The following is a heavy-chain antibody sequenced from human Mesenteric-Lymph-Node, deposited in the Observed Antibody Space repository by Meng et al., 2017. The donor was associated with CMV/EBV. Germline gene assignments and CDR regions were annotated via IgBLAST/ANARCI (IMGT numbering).Heavy chain of an antibody. V-gene: IGHV4-34*01. CDR2: INHSGST. J-gene: IGHJ6*02. CDR1: GGSFSGYY. CDR3: ARGGQILRFLEADKYYGMDV. Sequence: SETLSLTCAVYGGSFSGYYWSWIRQPPGKGLEWIGEINHSGSTNYNPSLKSRVTISVDTSKNQFSLKLSSVTAADTAVYYCARGGQILRFLEADKYYGMDVWGQGTTVTVSS. D-gene: IGHD3-3*01.